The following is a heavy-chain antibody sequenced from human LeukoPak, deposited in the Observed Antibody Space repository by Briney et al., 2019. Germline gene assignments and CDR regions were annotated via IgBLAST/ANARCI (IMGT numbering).Heavy chain of an antibody. CDR3: ARVFLYRSSYGEYLDY. CDR2: INSDGSST. CDR1: GFTFSSYW. D-gene: IGHD5-18*01. Sequence: GGSLRLSCAASGFTFSSYWMHWVRQAPGKGLVWVSRINSDGSSTSYADSVKGRFTISRDNAKNTLYLQMNSLRAEDTAVYYCARVFLYRSSYGEYLDYWGQGTLVTVS. V-gene: IGHV3-74*01. J-gene: IGHJ4*02.